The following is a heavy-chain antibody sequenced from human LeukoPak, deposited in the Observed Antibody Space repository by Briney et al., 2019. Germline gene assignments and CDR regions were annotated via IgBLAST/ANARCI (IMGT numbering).Heavy chain of an antibody. D-gene: IGHD6-19*01. CDR3: AKERNLEIAVAGTIFDY. CDR1: GFTFSSYW. CDR2: IYSGGDT. V-gene: IGHV3-66*01. J-gene: IGHJ4*02. Sequence: GGSPRLSCAASGFTFSSYWMSRVRQAPGKGLEWVSVIYSGGDTYYADSVKGRFTISRDNSKNMIYLEMISLKAEDTAVYYCAKERNLEIAVAGTIFDYWGQGTLVTVSS.